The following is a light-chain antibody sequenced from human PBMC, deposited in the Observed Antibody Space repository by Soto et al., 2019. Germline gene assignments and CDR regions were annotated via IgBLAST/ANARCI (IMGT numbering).Light chain of an antibody. CDR2: GAN. V-gene: IGKV3-20*01. CDR1: QSVSSSY. J-gene: IGKJ5*01. Sequence: EIVLTQSPGTLSLXPGXRATLSCRASQSVSSSYLAWYQQKPGQAPRLLIYGANYRATGIPDRFSGGGSGTDFTLTISRLESDDFAVYYCQQYGSSPITFGQGTRLEI. CDR3: QQYGSSPIT.